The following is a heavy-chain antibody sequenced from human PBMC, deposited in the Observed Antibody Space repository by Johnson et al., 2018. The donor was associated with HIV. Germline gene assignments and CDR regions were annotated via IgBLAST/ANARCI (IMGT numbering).Heavy chain of an antibody. CDR3: ASRLTGYSRSWHAFDI. V-gene: IGHV3-30*19. J-gene: IGHJ3*02. Sequence: QVQLVESGGGVVQPGGSLRLSCAASGFTFSSYGMHWVRQAPGKGLEWVAVISYDGSNKYYADSVKGRFTISRDNSKNTLYLQMNSLRAEDTAVNYCASRLTGYSRSWHAFDIWGQGTMVTVSS. D-gene: IGHD6-13*01. CDR1: GFTFSSYG. CDR2: ISYDGSNK.